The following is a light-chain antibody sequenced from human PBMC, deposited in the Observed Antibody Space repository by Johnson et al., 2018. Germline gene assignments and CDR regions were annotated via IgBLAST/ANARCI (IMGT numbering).Light chain of an antibody. CDR1: SSNIGNNY. Sequence: QSVLTQPPSVSAAPGQKVTISCSGSSSNIGNNYVSWYQQLPGTAPKLLIYENNKRPSGIPARFSGSKSGTSAPLGITGLQTGDGADYYFGTWARSLSAGKFFGTGTNVPVL. J-gene: IGLJ1*01. CDR2: ENN. CDR3: GTWARSLSAGKF. V-gene: IGLV1-51*02.